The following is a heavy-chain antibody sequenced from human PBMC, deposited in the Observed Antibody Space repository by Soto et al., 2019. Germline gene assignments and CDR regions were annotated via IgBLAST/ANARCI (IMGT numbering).Heavy chain of an antibody. CDR1: GGSFSGYY. CDR3: VGATPGDTKRPGYSHYATDF. D-gene: IGHD5-18*01. J-gene: IGHJ6*02. CDR2: INHSGST. V-gene: IGHV4-34*01. Sequence: SETLSLTCAVYGGSFSGYYWSWIRQPPGKGLEWIGEINHSGSTNYNPSLKSRVTISVDTAKNQFSLKLSSVTAADTAVYYCVGATPGDTKRPGYSHYATDFCGQGISVSLSS.